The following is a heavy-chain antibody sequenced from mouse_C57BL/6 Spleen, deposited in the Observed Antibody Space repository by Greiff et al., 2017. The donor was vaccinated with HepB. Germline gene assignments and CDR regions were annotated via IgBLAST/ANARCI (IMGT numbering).Heavy chain of an antibody. CDR2: IDPSDSYT. CDR3: ARVGGGGYFDY. CDR1: GYTFTSYW. J-gene: IGHJ2*01. Sequence: VQLQQPGAELVKPGASVKLSCKASGYTFTSYWMQWVKQRPGQGLEWIGEIDPSDSYTNYNQKFKGKATLTVDTSSSTAYMQLSSLTSEDSAVYYCARVGGGGYFDYWGQGTTLTVSS. V-gene: IGHV1-50*01. D-gene: IGHD1-1*02.